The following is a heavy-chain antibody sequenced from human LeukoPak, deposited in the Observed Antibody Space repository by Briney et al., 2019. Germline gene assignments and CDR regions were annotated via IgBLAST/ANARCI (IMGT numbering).Heavy chain of an antibody. CDR3: AKAPFNYYDSSGYYFDY. J-gene: IGHJ4*02. CDR2: ISDSGDNT. CDR1: GFTFNGYA. V-gene: IGHV3-23*01. Sequence: GGSLRLSCAASGFTFNGYAMNWVRQAPGKGLEWVSAISDSGDNTYYADSVRGRFTISRDNSMNTLYLQMNTLRAEDTAVYYCAKAPFNYYDSSGYYFDYWGQGTLVTVSS. D-gene: IGHD3-22*01.